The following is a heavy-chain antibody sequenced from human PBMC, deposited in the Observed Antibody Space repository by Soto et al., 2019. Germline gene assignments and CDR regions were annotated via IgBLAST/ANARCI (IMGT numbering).Heavy chain of an antibody. CDR2: IIPIFGTA. Sequence: GASVKVSCKASGGTFSSYAISRVRQAPGQGLEWMGGIIPIFGTANYAQKFQGRVTITADESTSTAYMELSSLRSEDTAVYYCAGYYYDSSGYANYYYYGMDVWGQGTTVTVSS. V-gene: IGHV1-69*13. CDR3: AGYYYDSSGYANYYYYGMDV. D-gene: IGHD3-22*01. J-gene: IGHJ6*02. CDR1: GGTFSSYA.